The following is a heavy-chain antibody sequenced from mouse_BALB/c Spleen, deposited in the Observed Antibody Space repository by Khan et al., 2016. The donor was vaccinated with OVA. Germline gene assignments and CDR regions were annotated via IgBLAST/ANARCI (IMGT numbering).Heavy chain of an antibody. CDR3: TRLEDI. V-gene: IGHV2-9*02. J-gene: IGHJ2*01. D-gene: IGHD1-3*01. CDR2: IWTGGST. Sequence: VQLQESGPGLVAPSQSLSITCTVSGFSLTSYGVRWVRQPPAEGLEWLGVIWTGGSTNYNSALMSRLSISKDNSKSQVFLKMTSLQTDDTAMYYCTRLEDIWGQGTTLTVSS. CDR1: GFSLTSYG.